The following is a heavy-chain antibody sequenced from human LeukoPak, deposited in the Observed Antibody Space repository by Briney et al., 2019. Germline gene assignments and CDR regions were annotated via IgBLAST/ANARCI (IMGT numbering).Heavy chain of an antibody. CDR2: TSFDGSDK. J-gene: IGHJ4*02. Sequence: GGSLRLSCAASGFTVSSTYMSWVRQAPGKGLEWVAVTSFDGSDKFYADSVKGRFTISRDNSKNTLYLQLNSPRTEDTAVYYCATQPCSGGRCYLLHWGQGTLVTVSS. CDR3: ATQPCSGGRCYLLH. D-gene: IGHD2-15*01. V-gene: IGHV3-30*03. CDR1: GFTVSSTY.